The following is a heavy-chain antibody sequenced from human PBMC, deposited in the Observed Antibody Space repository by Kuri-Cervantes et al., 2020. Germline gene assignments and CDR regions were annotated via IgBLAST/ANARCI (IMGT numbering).Heavy chain of an antibody. D-gene: IGHD3-10*01. Sequence: SETLSLTCTVSGGSVSSGSYYWSWIRQPPGKGLEWIGYIYYSGSTNYNPSLKSRVTISVDKSKNQFSLKLSSVTAADTAVYYCAREATMVRGVIYYYYYMDVWGKGTTVTVSS. CDR3: AREATMVRGVIYYYYYMDV. CDR2: IYYSGST. V-gene: IGHV4-61*01. CDR1: GGSVSSGSYY. J-gene: IGHJ6*03.